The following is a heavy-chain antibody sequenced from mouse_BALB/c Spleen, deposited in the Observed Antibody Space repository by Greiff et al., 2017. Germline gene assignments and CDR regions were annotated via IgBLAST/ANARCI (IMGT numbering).Heavy chain of an antibody. D-gene: IGHD2-2*01. J-gene: IGHJ3*01. CDR1: GFSLTSYG. Sequence: QVQLKESGPGLVAPSQSLSITCTVSGFSLTSYGVHWVRQPPGKGLEWLGVIWAGGSTNYNSALMSRLSISKDNSKSQVFLKMNSLQTDDTAMYYCARGGGYDAWFAYWGQGTLVTVSA. CDR2: IWAGGST. V-gene: IGHV2-9*02. CDR3: ARGGGYDAWFAY.